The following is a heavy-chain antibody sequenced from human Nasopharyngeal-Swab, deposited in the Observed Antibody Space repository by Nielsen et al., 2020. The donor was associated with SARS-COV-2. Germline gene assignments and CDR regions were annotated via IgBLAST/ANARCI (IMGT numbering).Heavy chain of an antibody. V-gene: IGHV4-4*02. CDR3: ARGGYGRFDP. Sequence: WIRQPPGEGLEWIGEISHGGDTNYNPSLKSRATISLDKSKNQVSLRLSFVTAADTAVYYCARGGYGRFDPWGQGTLVTVSS. D-gene: IGHD5-18*01. CDR2: ISHGGDT. J-gene: IGHJ5*02.